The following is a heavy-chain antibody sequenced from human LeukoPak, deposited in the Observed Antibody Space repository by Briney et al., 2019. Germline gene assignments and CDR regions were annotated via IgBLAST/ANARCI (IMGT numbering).Heavy chain of an antibody. J-gene: IGHJ5*02. CDR2: INPSSGGT. V-gene: IGHV1-2*02. CDR3: ARDREQITIFGVANWFDP. CDR1: GYTFTGYY. D-gene: IGHD3-3*01. Sequence: ASVKVSCKASGYTFTGYYMHWVRQAPGQGLEWMGWINPSSGGTNYAQKFQGRVTMTRDTSISTAYMELSRLRSDDTAVYYCARDREQITIFGVANWFDPWGQGTLVTVSS.